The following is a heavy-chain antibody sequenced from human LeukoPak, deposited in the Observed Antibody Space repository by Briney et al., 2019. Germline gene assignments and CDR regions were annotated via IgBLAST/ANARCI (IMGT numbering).Heavy chain of an antibody. Sequence: GGSLRLSCAASGFTFSNYWMSWVRQVPGKGLEWVANIKQDGSKKYYVDSVKGRFTISRDNAKNSLYLQTNSLRAEDTAVYYCATDGDYDWNYRSGFNYWGQGTLVTVSS. CDR1: GFTFSNYW. D-gene: IGHD1-7*01. CDR2: IKQDGSKK. J-gene: IGHJ4*02. CDR3: ATDGDYDWNYRSGFNY. V-gene: IGHV3-7*01.